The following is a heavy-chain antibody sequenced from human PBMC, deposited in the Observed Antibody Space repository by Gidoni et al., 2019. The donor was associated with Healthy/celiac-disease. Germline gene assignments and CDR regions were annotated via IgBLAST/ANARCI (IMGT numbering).Heavy chain of an antibody. CDR2: IYYSGST. D-gene: IGHD6-19*01. Sequence: QLQLQESGPGLVKPSETLSLTCTVSGVSISSSSYYWGWIRQPPGKGLEWSGSIYYSGSTYYNPSLKSRVAISVETSKNQFSLKLSSVTAADTAVYYCARLTRGSGIDIWGQGTMVTVSS. CDR1: GVSISSSSYY. V-gene: IGHV4-39*01. CDR3: ARLTRGSGIDI. J-gene: IGHJ3*02.